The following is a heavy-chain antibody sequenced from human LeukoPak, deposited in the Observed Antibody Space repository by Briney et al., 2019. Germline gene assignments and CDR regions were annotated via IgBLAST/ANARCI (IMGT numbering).Heavy chain of an antibody. CDR3: AREADS. J-gene: IGHJ5*01. V-gene: IGHV4-4*07. CDR2: ISTSGST. CDR1: GVSISSYY. Sequence: SETLSLTCSVSGVSISSYYWTWIRQPAGKGLEWIGRISTSGSTNYNPSLKSRVTMSLDTSKNQFSLKLNSVTAADTAVYYCAREADSWGQGTPVTVSS.